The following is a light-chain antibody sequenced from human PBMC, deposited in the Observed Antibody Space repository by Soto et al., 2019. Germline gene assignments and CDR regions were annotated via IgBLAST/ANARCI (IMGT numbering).Light chain of an antibody. CDR3: QQSRSSPHT. CDR1: QSVSSSY. V-gene: IGKV3-20*01. Sequence: EIVLTQSPGTLSLSPGERATLSCRASQSVSSSYVAWYQHKPGQDPRLLIYGASSRATGIPDRFRGSGSGTYFTLTSSRLEPDHFAVYSYQQSRSSPHTFCQGTQVEIK. CDR2: GAS. J-gene: IGKJ2*01.